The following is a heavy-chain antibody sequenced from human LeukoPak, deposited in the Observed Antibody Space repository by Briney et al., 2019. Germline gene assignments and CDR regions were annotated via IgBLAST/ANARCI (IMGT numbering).Heavy chain of an antibody. CDR3: ARDQATIILGYFDY. D-gene: IGHD1-26*01. CDR2: IYYSGRT. J-gene: IGHJ4*02. V-gene: IGHV4-39*07. CDR1: GGTININTYY. Sequence: SETLSLTCTVSGGTININTYYWGWIRQPPGNDLESLGTIYYSGRTYYNPSLKSRVTISVDTSKNQFSLKLSSVTAADTAVYYCARDQATIILGYFDYWGQGTLVTVSS.